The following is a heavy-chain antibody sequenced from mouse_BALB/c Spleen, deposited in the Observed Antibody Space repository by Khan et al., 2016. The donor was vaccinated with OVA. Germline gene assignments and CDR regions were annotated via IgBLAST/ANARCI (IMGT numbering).Heavy chain of an antibody. Sequence: DVQLQESGPGLVKPSQSLSLTCTVTGYSITSGYGWNWIRQFPGNKLEWVGYIRYSGSTNYNPSLKRRISITRDTSTNQFFLQLNSVTTEDTATYDCARTARIKYWGQGTTLTVSS. D-gene: IGHD1-2*01. CDR1: GYSITSGYG. J-gene: IGHJ2*01. CDR3: ARTARIKY. CDR2: IRYSGST. V-gene: IGHV3-1*02.